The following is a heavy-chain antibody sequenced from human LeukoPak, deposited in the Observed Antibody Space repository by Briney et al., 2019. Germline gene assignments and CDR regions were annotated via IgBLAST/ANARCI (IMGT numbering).Heavy chain of an antibody. CDR3: AKDHEKGGSYVDY. CDR1: GFTFSSYG. Sequence: GGSLRLSCAASGFTFSSYGMSWVRQAPGKWLEWVSAISGSGGSTYYADSVKGRFTISRDNSKNTLYLQMNSLRAEDTAVYYCAKDHEKGGSYVDYWGQGTLVTVSS. J-gene: IGHJ4*02. V-gene: IGHV3-23*01. CDR2: ISGSGGST. D-gene: IGHD1-26*01.